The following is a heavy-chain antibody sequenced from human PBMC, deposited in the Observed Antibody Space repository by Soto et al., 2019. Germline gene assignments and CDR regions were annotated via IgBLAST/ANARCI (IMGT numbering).Heavy chain of an antibody. J-gene: IGHJ6*02. Sequence: QVQLVQSGAEVKKPGSSVKVSCKASGGTFSSYTISWVRQAPGQGLEWMGRIIPILGIANYAQKFQGRVTIIADKSTSTAYMELSSLRSEDTAVYYCARELMIVVPQPMDVWGQGTTVTVSS. D-gene: IGHD3-22*01. CDR2: IIPILGIA. CDR1: GGTFSSYT. CDR3: ARELMIVVPQPMDV. V-gene: IGHV1-69*08.